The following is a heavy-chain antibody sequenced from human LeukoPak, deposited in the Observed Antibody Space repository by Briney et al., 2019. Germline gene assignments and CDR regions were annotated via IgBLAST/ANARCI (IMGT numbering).Heavy chain of an antibody. J-gene: IGHJ6*02. Sequence: PGGSLRPSCAASGFAFNSYNMNWVRQAPGKGLEWISYIGSSGSPTHYADSVRGRFTISRDNAMNSLYLQMNSLRDEDTAVYYCARRPYSDSSGRLSDVWGQGTTVTVSS. D-gene: IGHD3-22*01. V-gene: IGHV3-48*02. CDR3: ARRPYSDSSGRLSDV. CDR2: IGSSGSPT. CDR1: GFAFNSYN.